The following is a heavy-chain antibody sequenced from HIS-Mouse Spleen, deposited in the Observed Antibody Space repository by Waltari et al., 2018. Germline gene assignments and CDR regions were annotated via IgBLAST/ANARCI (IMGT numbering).Heavy chain of an antibody. V-gene: IGHV3-23*01. D-gene: IGHD7-27*01. CDR1: GCTFRSYA. J-gene: IGHJ4*02. Sequence: EVQLLESGGGLVQPGGSLRLSCAASGCTFRSYAMGWVRQAPGRGLEWVSAISGSGGSTYYADSVKGRFTISRDNSKNTLYLQMNSLRAEDTAVYYCAKGNWAFDYWGQGTLVTVSS. CDR2: ISGSGGST. CDR3: AKGNWAFDY.